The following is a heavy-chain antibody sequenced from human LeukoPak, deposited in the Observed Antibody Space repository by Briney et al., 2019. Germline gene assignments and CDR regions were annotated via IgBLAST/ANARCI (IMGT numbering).Heavy chain of an antibody. D-gene: IGHD5-18*01. Sequence: ASVKVSCKASGYTFTGYYMHWVRQAPGQGLEWMGWISAYNGNTNYAQKLQGRVTMTTDTSTSTAYMELRSLRSDDTAVYYCARGNRGDTAYDYWGQGTLVTVSS. V-gene: IGHV1-18*04. CDR2: ISAYNGNT. CDR3: ARGNRGDTAYDY. CDR1: GYTFTGYY. J-gene: IGHJ4*02.